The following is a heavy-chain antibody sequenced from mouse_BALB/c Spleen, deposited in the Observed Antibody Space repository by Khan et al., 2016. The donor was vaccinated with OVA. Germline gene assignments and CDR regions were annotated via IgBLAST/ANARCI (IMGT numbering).Heavy chain of an antibody. J-gene: IGHJ3*01. CDR3: TGGGAY. V-gene: IGHV3-2*02. D-gene: IGHD3-1*01. CDR1: GYSITSDYA. Sequence: EVELVESGPGLVKPSQSLSLTCTVSGYSITSDYAWNWIRQFPGNKLEWVGYITYSGSTSYTPSLKSRISITRDTSKNQFFQHVNPETTEETATDGCTGGGAYWGEGTLATVSA. CDR2: ITYSGST.